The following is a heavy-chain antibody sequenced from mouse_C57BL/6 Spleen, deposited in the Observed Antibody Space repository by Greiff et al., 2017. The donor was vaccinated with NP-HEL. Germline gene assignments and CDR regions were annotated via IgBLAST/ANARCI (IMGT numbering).Heavy chain of an antibody. D-gene: IGHD1-1*01. CDR2: INPYNGGT. CDR1: GYTFTDYY. V-gene: IGHV1-19*01. CDR3: ADGSSSFYAMDY. J-gene: IGHJ4*01. Sequence: VQLQQSGPVLVKPGASVKLSCTASGYTFTDYYMNWVKQSHGQSLEWIGVINPYNGGTSSNQKFKGTATLTVDKSSSTSYMELNSLTSEDSAVYYGADGSSSFYAMDYWGQGTSVTVSS.